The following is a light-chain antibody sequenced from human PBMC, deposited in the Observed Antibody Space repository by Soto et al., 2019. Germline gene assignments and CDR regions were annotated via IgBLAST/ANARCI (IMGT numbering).Light chain of an antibody. CDR1: SSDVGGYNY. CDR3: TSYTSSGTRL. V-gene: IGLV2-14*01. J-gene: IGLJ2*01. Sequence: QSGLTQPASVSGSPGQSITISCTGTSSDVGGYNYVSWYQQHPGKAPKLMIYEVSNRPSGVSNRFSGSKSGNTASLTISGLQAEDEADYYCTSYTSSGTRLFGGGTQMTVL. CDR2: EVS.